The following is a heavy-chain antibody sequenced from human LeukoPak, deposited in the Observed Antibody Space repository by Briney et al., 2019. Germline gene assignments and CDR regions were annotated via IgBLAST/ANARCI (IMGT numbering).Heavy chain of an antibody. Sequence: GGSLRLSCAASGFTFSDYYMSWIRQAPGKGLEWLSYITSSGSTIYYADSVKGRFTISRDNAKNSLYLQMNSLRAEDTAVYYCARRRVDTSMARIDYWGQGTLVTVSS. CDR3: ARRRVDTSMARIDY. CDR1: GFTFSDYY. J-gene: IGHJ4*02. CDR2: ITSSGSTI. D-gene: IGHD5-18*01. V-gene: IGHV3-11*04.